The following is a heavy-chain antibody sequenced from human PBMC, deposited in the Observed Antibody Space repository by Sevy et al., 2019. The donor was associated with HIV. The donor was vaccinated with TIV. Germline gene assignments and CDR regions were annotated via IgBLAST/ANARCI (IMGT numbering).Heavy chain of an antibody. D-gene: IGHD3-22*01. CDR2: FSGSGSST. Sequence: GGSLRLSCAASGFTFSSYAMPWVRQAQGKGLGWAPGFSGSGSSTYYADPVKGRFTISRDNSKNTLYLQMNSLRAEDTAVYYCAKEGGGYNYDSSGLFDYWGQGTLVTVSS. V-gene: IGHV3-23*01. J-gene: IGHJ4*02. CDR1: GFTFSSYA. CDR3: AKEGGGYNYDSSGLFDY.